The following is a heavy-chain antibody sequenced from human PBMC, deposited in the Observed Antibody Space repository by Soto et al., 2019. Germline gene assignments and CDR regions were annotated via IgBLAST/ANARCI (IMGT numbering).Heavy chain of an antibody. CDR2: IYWNDDK. D-gene: IGHD5-12*01. CDR3: AHSFYSGYDPKLYYYYGMDV. J-gene: IGHJ6*02. Sequence: QITLKESGPTLVKPTQTLTLTCTFSGFSLSTSGVGVGWIRQPPGKALEWLALIYWNDDKRYSPSLKSRLTITKDTSKIHVVLTITNMDPVDTATYYCAHSFYSGYDPKLYYYYGMDVWGQGTTVTVSS. V-gene: IGHV2-5*01. CDR1: GFSLSTSGVG.